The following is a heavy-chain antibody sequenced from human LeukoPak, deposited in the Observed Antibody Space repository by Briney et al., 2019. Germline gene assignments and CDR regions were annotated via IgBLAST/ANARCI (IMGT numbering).Heavy chain of an antibody. J-gene: IGHJ1*01. CDR1: GFIFSSYA. Sequence: GGSLRLSCAASGFIFSSYAMVWVRQAPGKGLEWVSALSGSGDRPHYAYSVKGRFTISRDSFKNTLYLQMNSLRADDTSVYYCAKDYYYDSSGYPRLEYFHHWGQGTLVTVSS. V-gene: IGHV3-23*01. D-gene: IGHD3-22*01. CDR2: LSGSGDRP. CDR3: AKDYYYDSSGYPRLEYFHH.